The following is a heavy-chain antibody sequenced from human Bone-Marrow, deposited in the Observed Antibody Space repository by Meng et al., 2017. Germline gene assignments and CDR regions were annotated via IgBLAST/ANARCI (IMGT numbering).Heavy chain of an antibody. CDR1: GGSFSDYY. CDR3: ARGPTTMAHDFDY. D-gene: IGHD4-11*01. V-gene: IGHV4-34*01. J-gene: IGHJ4*02. CDR2: INHSGGT. Sequence: QVQLQQWGAGLLKPSETLSLTCVVSGGSFSDYYWSWIRQPPGKGLEWIGEINHSGGTNYNPSLESRATISVDTSQNNLSLKLSSVTAADSAVYYCARGPTTMAHDFDYWGQGTLVTVSS.